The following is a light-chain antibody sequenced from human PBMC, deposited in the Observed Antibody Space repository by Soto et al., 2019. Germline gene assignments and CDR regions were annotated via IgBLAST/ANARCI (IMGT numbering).Light chain of an antibody. CDR2: QAS. CDR3: QQYSTLAT. V-gene: IGKV1-5*03. J-gene: IGKJ4*01. CDR1: QSISSW. Sequence: DIQMTQSPSTLSASVGDSVTISCRASQSISSWLAWYQQKPGKAPKLLIYQASNLESGVPSRFSGSGSGTEFTLTISSMQPDDFATYYCQQYSTLATFGGGTKVEIK.